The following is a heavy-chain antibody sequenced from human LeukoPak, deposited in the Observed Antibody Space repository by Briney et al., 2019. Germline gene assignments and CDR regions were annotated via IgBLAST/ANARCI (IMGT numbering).Heavy chain of an antibody. D-gene: IGHD6-13*01. V-gene: IGHV3-30*02. Sequence: GGSLRLSCAASGFTFSSYGMHWVRQAPGKGLEWEAFIRYDGSNKYYADSVKGRFTISRDNSKNTLYLQMNSLRAEDTAVYYCAPRGYSSSLNYYYYYMDVWGKGTTVTVSS. J-gene: IGHJ6*03. CDR3: APRGYSSSLNYYYYYMDV. CDR2: IRYDGSNK. CDR1: GFTFSSYG.